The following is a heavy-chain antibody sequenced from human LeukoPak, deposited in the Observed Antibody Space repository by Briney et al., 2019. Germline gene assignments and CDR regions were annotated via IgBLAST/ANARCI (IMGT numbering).Heavy chain of an antibody. Sequence: PSETLSLTCTVSGGSISSYYWSWIRQPPGKGLEWIGYIYYSGSTNYNPSLKSRVTISVDTSKNQFSLKLSSVTAADTAVYYCARQRITMVRDSWRGYFDYWGQGTLVTVSS. CDR3: ARQRITMVRDSWRGYFDY. V-gene: IGHV4-59*08. J-gene: IGHJ4*02. D-gene: IGHD3-10*01. CDR1: GGSISSYY. CDR2: IYYSGST.